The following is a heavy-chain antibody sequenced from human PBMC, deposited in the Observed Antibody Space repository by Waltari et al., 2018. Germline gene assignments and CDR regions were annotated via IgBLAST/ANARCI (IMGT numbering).Heavy chain of an antibody. CDR1: GGSISTKTYY. CDR3: ARHQVYCGDDRCYPPFDH. V-gene: IGHV4-39*01. J-gene: IGHJ4*02. D-gene: IGHD2-21*01. Sequence: QLQLQELGPGLVNPSETLLLTCTVSGGSISTKTYYWGWIRQPPGKGLEWIGSFYYSGSTHYNPSLKSRVHISVDSSKNQFSLKLNSVTAADTALYYCARHQVYCGDDRCYPPFDHWGQGTLVNVSS. CDR2: FYYSGST.